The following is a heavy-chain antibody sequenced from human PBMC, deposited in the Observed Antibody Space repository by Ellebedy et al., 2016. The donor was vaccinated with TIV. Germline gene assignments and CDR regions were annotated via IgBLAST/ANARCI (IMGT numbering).Heavy chain of an antibody. CDR1: GYTFTTYG. CDR3: ARVGVVGATFDY. Sequence: AASVKVSCKASGYTFTTYGISWVRQPPGQGLEWMGWISAYNGDTNYAQKLQGRVTMTTDTSTSTGYMELRSLRSDDTAVYYCARVGVVGATFDYWGQGTLVTVSS. CDR2: ISAYNGDT. D-gene: IGHD1-26*01. J-gene: IGHJ4*02. V-gene: IGHV1-18*04.